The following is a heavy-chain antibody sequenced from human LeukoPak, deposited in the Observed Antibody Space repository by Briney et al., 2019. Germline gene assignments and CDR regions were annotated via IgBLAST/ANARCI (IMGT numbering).Heavy chain of an antibody. J-gene: IGHJ4*02. CDR3: AKAPYYDSSGYYPIFDY. Sequence: GGPLRLSCAASGFTFSSYAMSWVRQAPGKGLEWVSAISGSGGSTYYADSVKGRFTISRDNSKNTLYLQMNSLRAEDTAVYYCAKAPYYDSSGYYPIFDYWGQGTLVTVSS. CDR2: ISGSGGST. CDR1: GFTFSSYA. D-gene: IGHD3-22*01. V-gene: IGHV3-23*01.